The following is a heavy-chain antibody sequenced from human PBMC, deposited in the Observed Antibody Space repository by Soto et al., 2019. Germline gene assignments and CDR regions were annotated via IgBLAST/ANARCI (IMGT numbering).Heavy chain of an antibody. CDR1: GFTFSSYG. Sequence: QVQLVESGGGVVQPGRSLRLSCAASGFTFSSYGMHWVRQAPGKGREWVAVISYDGSNKYYADHVKGRFTISRDNSKNKLYLHMNRLRAEDTAVYYCAKDDYGDDAYYYYYYMDVWGKGTTVTVSS. D-gene: IGHD4-17*01. V-gene: IGHV3-30*18. CDR3: AKDDYGDDAYYYYYYMDV. J-gene: IGHJ6*03. CDR2: ISYDGSNK.